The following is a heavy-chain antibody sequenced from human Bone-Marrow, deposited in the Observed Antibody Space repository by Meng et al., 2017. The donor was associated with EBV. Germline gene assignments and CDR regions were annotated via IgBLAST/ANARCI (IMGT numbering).Heavy chain of an antibody. CDR3: ASESGRGYTPDY. Sequence: VQSAGEVNKPGSSVKVSCKTSGGPFRNYAISWVRQAPGQGLEWLGGFLPTLGAPNYAQKFHGRVSITADESTSTHYMDLSSLRSEDTAMYYCASESGRGYTPDYWGQGTLVTVSS. V-gene: IGHV1-69*01. D-gene: IGHD3-10*01. J-gene: IGHJ4*02. CDR2: FLPTLGAP. CDR1: GGPFRNYA.